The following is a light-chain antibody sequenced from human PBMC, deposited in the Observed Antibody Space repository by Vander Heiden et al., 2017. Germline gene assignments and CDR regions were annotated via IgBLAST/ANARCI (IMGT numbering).Light chain of an antibody. V-gene: IGKV3-11*01. Sequence: EIVLTPSPATLSLSPGERATLSCRASQSVSSYLDWYQQKPGQAPRLLIYDASNRATGIPARFSGSGYGTDFTLTISSREREDFAVYYCQQRSNWPPITFGGGTKVDIK. CDR1: QSVSSY. CDR2: DAS. J-gene: IGKJ4*01. CDR3: QQRSNWPPIT.